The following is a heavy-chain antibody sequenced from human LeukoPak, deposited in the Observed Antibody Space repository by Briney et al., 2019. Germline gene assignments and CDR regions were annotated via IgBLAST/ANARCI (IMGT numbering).Heavy chain of an antibody. CDR2: ISGSGGST. CDR1: GFTFNNYG. CDR3: AKGYAEYDY. J-gene: IGHJ4*02. Sequence: GGSLRLSCAASGFTFNNYGMSWVRQAPGKGLEWVSAISGSGGSTYYADSVKGRFTISRDNSKNTLYLQMNSLRAEDTAVYYCAKGYAEYDYWGQGTLVTVSS. D-gene: IGHD2-15*01. V-gene: IGHV3-23*01.